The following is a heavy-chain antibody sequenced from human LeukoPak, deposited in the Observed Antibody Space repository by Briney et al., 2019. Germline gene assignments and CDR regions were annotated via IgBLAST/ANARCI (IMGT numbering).Heavy chain of an antibody. J-gene: IGHJ4*02. CDR1: GYTFTSYA. V-gene: IGHV1-3*01. CDR2: INAGNGNT. D-gene: IGHD5-12*01. Sequence: GASVKVSCKASGYTFTSYAMHWVRQAPGQRLEWMGWINAGNGNTKYSQKFQGRVTITRDTSASTAYMELSSLRSEDTAVYYCARSAFWAFSFGGYDWGDYFDYWGQGTLVTVSS. CDR3: ARSAFWAFSFGGYDWGDYFDY.